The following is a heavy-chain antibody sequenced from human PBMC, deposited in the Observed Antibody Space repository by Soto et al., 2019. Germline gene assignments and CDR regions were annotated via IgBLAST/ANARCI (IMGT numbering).Heavy chain of an antibody. J-gene: IGHJ4*02. CDR2: INRDSTVI. V-gene: IGHV3-48*01. D-gene: IGHD3-16*01. CDR3: LNGDYY. Sequence: EEQLVESGGGLVQPGGSLRLSCAASGFIFSTHYMNWVRQTPGKGLEWVSSINRDSTVIKYADSVKVRFTISRDNARNSLSLQMNSLRAEDTAVYYCLNGDYYVGPGTLVTVSS. CDR1: GFIFSTHY.